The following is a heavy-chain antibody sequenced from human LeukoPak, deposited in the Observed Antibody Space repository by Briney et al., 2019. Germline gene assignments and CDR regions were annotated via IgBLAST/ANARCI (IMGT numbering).Heavy chain of an antibody. CDR3: ARARGRTRARKDYYYMDV. J-gene: IGHJ6*03. CDR1: GFTFSSYW. CDR2: IKQDGSEK. D-gene: IGHD1-26*01. Sequence: GGSLRLSCAASGFTFSSYWMSWVRQAPGKGLEWVANIKQDGSEKYYVDSVKGRFTISRDNAKNSLYLQMNSLRAEDTAVYYCARARGRTRARKDYYYMDVWGKGTTVTISS. V-gene: IGHV3-7*03.